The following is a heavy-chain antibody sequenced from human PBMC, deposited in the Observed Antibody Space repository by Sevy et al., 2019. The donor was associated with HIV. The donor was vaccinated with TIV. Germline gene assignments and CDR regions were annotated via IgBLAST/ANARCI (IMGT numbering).Heavy chain of an antibody. D-gene: IGHD3-3*01. Sequence: ASVKVSCKASGYSFSDSGYYVHWVRQAPGQGLEWMGWINPKSGATKYVQKFQGRVTMTRDTSVSTANMELTRLASDDTAVYYCARESYDFWTGPVDYDYGMDVWGQGTTVTVSS. CDR2: INPKSGAT. CDR3: ARESYDFWTGPVDYDYGMDV. V-gene: IGHV1-2*02. CDR1: GYSFSDSGYY. J-gene: IGHJ6*02.